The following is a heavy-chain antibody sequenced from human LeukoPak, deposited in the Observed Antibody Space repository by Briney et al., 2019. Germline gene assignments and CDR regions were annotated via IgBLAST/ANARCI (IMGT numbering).Heavy chain of an antibody. Sequence: GGSLRLSCAASGFTFSSYTMNWVRQAPGKGLEWVSCISPSSSSIYFANSVKGRFTISRDNAKNSLYLQMNSLRAEDTAVYYCARARSSSSWYSDYWGQGTLVTVSS. CDR1: GFTFSSYT. V-gene: IGHV3-21*01. J-gene: IGHJ4*02. CDR3: ARARSSSSWYSDY. CDR2: ISPSSSSI. D-gene: IGHD6-13*01.